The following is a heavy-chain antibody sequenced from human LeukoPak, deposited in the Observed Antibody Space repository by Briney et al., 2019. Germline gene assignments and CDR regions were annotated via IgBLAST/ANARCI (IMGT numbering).Heavy chain of an antibody. CDR2: ISDIGSI. J-gene: IGHJ4*02. CDR1: GGSXXSGDYY. V-gene: IGHV4-61*08. CDR3: AGHHPRNTVDF. Sequence: ETLSLTCXVSGGSXXSGDYYWSWIRQPPGKGLEWIAYISDIGSINYNPSLKSRVTISLDTSKNQFSLKLSSVTAADTAVYYCAGHHPRNTVDFWGQGTLVTVSS. D-gene: IGHD2/OR15-2a*01.